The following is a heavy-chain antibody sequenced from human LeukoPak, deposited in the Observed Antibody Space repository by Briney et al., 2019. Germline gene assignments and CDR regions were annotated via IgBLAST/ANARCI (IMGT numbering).Heavy chain of an antibody. CDR1: GGSFSDYN. CDR3: ARGLDLEGLDY. CDR2: INDSGRT. Sequence: ASETLSLTCAVYGGSFSDYNWSWLRQSPEKGLEWIGEINDSGRTHYNPSLKSRATISVDTAKYQFSLSLSSLTAADTAVYYCARGLDLEGLDYWGQGTLVTVSS. V-gene: IGHV4-34*01. D-gene: IGHD1-1*01. J-gene: IGHJ4*02.